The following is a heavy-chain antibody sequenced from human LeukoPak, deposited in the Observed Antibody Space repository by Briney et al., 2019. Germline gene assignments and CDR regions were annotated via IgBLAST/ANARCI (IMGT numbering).Heavy chain of an antibody. CDR1: GGSVSSGDYY. D-gene: IGHD1-26*01. CDR3: ARSIVGATGDY. Sequence: SETLSLTCTVSGGSVSSGDYYWSWIRQPPGKGLEWIGYIYYSGSTYYNPSLKSRVTISVDTSKNQFSLKLSSVTAADTAVYYCARSIVGATGDYWGQGTLVTVSS. CDR2: IYYSGST. V-gene: IGHV4-30-4*08. J-gene: IGHJ4*02.